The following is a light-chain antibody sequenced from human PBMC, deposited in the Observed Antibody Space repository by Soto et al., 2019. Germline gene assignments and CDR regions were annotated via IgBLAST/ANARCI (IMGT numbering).Light chain of an antibody. Sequence: DIQMTQSPASLSVSVGDSVTITCQASQDIANYLNWYQQKPGKAPKLLIFDGSNLERGVPSRYSGGGFGTHFTFTISNLQPQDIATYYCLHYGILPPYTFGQGTKLELK. J-gene: IGKJ2*01. CDR3: LHYGILPPYT. CDR1: QDIANY. V-gene: IGKV1-33*01. CDR2: DGS.